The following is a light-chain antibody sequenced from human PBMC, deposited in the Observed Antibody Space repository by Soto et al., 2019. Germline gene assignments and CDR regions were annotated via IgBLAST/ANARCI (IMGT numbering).Light chain of an antibody. J-gene: IGKJ5*01. CDR2: GAS. Sequence: EVVMTESPATLSVSPGEKATLCCRASQSISIGLAWYRQKPGQAPRLLIYGASTRATGTPARFSGSGSGTEFTLTISSLQFEDFALYYCQQYNKWPLITFGQGTRLEIK. CDR1: QSISIG. CDR3: QQYNKWPLIT. V-gene: IGKV3D-15*01.